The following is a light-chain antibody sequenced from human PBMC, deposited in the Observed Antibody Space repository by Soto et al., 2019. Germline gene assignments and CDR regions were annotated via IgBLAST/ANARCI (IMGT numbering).Light chain of an antibody. CDR1: QSISSNY. Sequence: EIVLTQSPGTLSLSPGERATLSCRASQSISSNYLAWYQQKPGQAPRLLVYGASSRATGIPDRFSGSGSGTDFTLTNSRLEPDDFAVYYCHQYGSSRFTVRPATKVDF. V-gene: IGKV3-20*01. CDR2: GAS. CDR3: HQYGSSRFT. J-gene: IGKJ3*01.